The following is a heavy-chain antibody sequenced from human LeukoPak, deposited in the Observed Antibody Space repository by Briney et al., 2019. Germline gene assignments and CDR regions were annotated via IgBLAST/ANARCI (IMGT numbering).Heavy chain of an antibody. J-gene: IGHJ4*02. CDR1: GGTFSSYP. CDR2: ITTYNGNT. D-gene: IGHD4-17*01. V-gene: IGHV1-18*01. Sequence: ASVKVSCKASGGTFSSYPITWVRQAPGQGLEWMGWITTYNGNTNYAQKLQGRVTITTDTSTSTAYMDLRGLRSDDTAVYYCARGYDYGDYVGDFDYWGQGTLVTVSS. CDR3: ARGYDYGDYVGDFDY.